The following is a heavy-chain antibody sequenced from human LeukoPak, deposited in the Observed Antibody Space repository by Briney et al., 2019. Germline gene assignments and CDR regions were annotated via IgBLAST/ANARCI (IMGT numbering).Heavy chain of an antibody. D-gene: IGHD7-27*01. V-gene: IGHV1-2*02. CDR2: INPNSGGT. CDR3: AIQPWGSGNNWYFDL. Sequence: GASLKVSCKASGYTFTGYYLHWVRQAPGQGLEWMGGINPNSGGTNYAQNFQGRVTMTRDTSISTTYVELSSLTSDDTAVYYCAIQPWGSGNNWYFDLWGRGTLVTVSS. CDR1: GYTFTGYY. J-gene: IGHJ2*01.